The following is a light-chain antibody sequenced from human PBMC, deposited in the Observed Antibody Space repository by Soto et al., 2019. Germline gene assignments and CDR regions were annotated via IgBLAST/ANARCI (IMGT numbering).Light chain of an antibody. J-gene: IGKJ5*01. CDR3: QQRSSWPPT. CDR1: QSVSSSY. V-gene: IGKV3D-20*02. CDR2: GAS. Sequence: IVLTQYPGTLSLSPGERATLSCRASQSVSSSYLAWYQQKPGQAPRLLIYGASSRATGIPDRFSGSGSGTDFTLTISSLEPEDFAVYYCQQRSSWPPTFGQGTRLEIK.